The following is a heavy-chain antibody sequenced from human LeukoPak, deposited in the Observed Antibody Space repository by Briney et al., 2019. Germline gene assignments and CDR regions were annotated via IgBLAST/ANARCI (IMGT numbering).Heavy chain of an antibody. CDR2: MKYYGSEE. J-gene: IGHJ5*02. CDR1: GFIFESYW. D-gene: IGHD3-10*01. CDR3: ARGAAGWGVLDQ. V-gene: IGHV3-7*03. Sequence: GGSLTLSCPASGFIFESYWMSWVRQVPGEGLEWVANMKYYGSEEYYVASVKGRFIISRDNANKLVYQQRNSLRAEDTDIYYCARGAAGWGVLDQWGEGLLVTVSS.